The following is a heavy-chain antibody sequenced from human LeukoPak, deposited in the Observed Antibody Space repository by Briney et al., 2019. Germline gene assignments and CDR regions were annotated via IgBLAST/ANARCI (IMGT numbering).Heavy chain of an antibody. D-gene: IGHD3-16*01. CDR3: ARGGTLGYAFDI. CDR1: GFTFSSYS. Sequence: SGGSLRLSCAASGFTFSSYSMNWVRQAPGKGLEWVANIKQHGSEKYYVDSVKGRFTISRDNAKNSLYLQMNSLRAEDTAVYYCARGGTLGYAFDIWGQGTMVTVSS. V-gene: IGHV3-7*01. J-gene: IGHJ3*02. CDR2: IKQHGSEK.